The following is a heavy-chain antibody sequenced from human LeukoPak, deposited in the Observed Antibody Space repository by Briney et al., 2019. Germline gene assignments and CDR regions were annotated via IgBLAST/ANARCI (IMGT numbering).Heavy chain of an antibody. Sequence: SVKVSCKASGGTFSSYTISWVRQAPGQGLEWMGRIIPILGIANYAQKFQGRVTITADKSTSTDYMELSSLRSEDTAVYYCARGFSGLEFDYYYYGMDVWGQGTTVTVSS. D-gene: IGHD3-10*01. CDR3: ARGFSGLEFDYYYYGMDV. CDR1: GGTFSSYT. CDR2: IIPILGIA. J-gene: IGHJ6*02. V-gene: IGHV1-69*02.